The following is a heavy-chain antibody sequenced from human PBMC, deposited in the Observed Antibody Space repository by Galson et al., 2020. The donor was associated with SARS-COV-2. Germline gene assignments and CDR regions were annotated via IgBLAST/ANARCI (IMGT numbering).Heavy chain of an antibody. CDR3: ARDRGYSYGPGLDY. Sequence: GESLKISCAASGFTVSSYYMSWVRQAPGKGLEWVSVIYSGGSTYYADSVKGRFTISRDNSKNTLYLQMNTLRAEDTAVYYCARDRGYSYGPGLDYWGQGTLVTVSS. D-gene: IGHD5-18*01. V-gene: IGHV3-53*01. J-gene: IGHJ4*02. CDR1: GFTVSSYY. CDR2: IYSGGST.